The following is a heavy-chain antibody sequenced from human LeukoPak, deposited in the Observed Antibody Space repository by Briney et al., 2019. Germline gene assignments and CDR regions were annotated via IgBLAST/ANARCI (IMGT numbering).Heavy chain of an antibody. CDR3: ARLAGYYYGSGSAWRYYFDY. Sequence: GGSLRLSCAASGFTVISNYMNWVRQAPGKGLEWVSGINWNGGSTGYADSVKGRFTISRDNAKNSLYLQMNSLRAEDTALYYCARLAGYYYGSGSAWRYYFDYWGQGTLVTVSS. V-gene: IGHV3-20*04. D-gene: IGHD3-10*01. CDR2: INWNGGST. CDR1: GFTVISNY. J-gene: IGHJ4*02.